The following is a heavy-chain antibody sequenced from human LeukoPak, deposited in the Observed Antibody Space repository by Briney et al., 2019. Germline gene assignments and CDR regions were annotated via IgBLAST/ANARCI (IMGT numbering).Heavy chain of an antibody. CDR2: FNPNSGGT. D-gene: IGHD2-15*01. J-gene: IGHJ4*02. V-gene: IGHV1-2*02. CDR1: GYTFTGYY. CDR3: ARAGRQYCSGGSCYVY. Sequence: ASVKVSCKASGYTFTGYYMHWVRQAPGQGLEWMGWFNPNSGGTNYAQKFQGRVTMTRDTSISTAYMELSRLRSDDTAVYYCARAGRQYCSGGSCYVYWGQGTLVTVSS.